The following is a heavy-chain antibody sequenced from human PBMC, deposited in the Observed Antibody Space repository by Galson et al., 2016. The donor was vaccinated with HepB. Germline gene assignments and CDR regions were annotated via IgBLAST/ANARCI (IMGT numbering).Heavy chain of an antibody. CDR3: ARGAGIVVLVLEDCYLDL. CDR2: VFHSGTT. D-gene: IGHD2-15*01. CDR1: GGSVSSNNW. Sequence: SETLSLTCAVSGGSVSSNNWWTWVRQPPGKGLEWIGEVFHSGTTNYNPSLKSRVTTSVDQSKNHLSLNLTSVTAEDTAVYYCARGAGIVVLVLEDCYLDLWGRGTLVTVSS. V-gene: IGHV4-4*02. J-gene: IGHJ2*01.